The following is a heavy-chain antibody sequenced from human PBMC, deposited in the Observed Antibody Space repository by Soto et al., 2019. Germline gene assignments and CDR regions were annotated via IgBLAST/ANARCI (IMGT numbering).Heavy chain of an antibody. Sequence: QITLKESGPTLVKPTQTLTLTCTFSGFSLSTSTVGVGCIRQPPGKALEWLALIYWDDDKRYSPSLKRRLTIPKDTSKIQVGLTITNMDAVDTATYYCAHTVTRYDYFDYWGQGTLVTVSS. V-gene: IGHV2-5*02. D-gene: IGHD4-17*01. CDR1: GFSLSTSTVG. J-gene: IGHJ4*02. CDR3: AHTVTRYDYFDY. CDR2: IYWDDDK.